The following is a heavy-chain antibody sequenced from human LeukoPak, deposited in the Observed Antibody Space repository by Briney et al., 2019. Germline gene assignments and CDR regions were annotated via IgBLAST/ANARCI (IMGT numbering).Heavy chain of an antibody. V-gene: IGHV3-7*01. J-gene: IGHJ4*02. Sequence: GRSLRLSCAASGFTFDDYAMHWVRQAPGKGLEWVANIKQDGSQKYYVDSVKGRFTISRDNAKNSVYLQMNSLRAEDTAVYYCARDYSSGWPGYWGQGTLVTVSS. CDR2: IKQDGSQK. CDR3: ARDYSSGWPGY. CDR1: GFTFDDYA. D-gene: IGHD6-19*01.